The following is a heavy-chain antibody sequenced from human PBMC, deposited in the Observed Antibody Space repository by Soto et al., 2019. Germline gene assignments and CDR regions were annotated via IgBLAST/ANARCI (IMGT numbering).Heavy chain of an antibody. Sequence: GESLKISCKGSGYSFTSYWIGWVRQMPGKGLEWMGIIYPGDSDTRYSPSFQGQVTISADKSISTAYLQWSSLKASDTAMYYCARTQSGSGWNDAFDIWGQGTMVTVSS. V-gene: IGHV5-51*01. D-gene: IGHD6-19*01. CDR1: GYSFTSYW. CDR2: IYPGDSDT. CDR3: ARTQSGSGWNDAFDI. J-gene: IGHJ3*02.